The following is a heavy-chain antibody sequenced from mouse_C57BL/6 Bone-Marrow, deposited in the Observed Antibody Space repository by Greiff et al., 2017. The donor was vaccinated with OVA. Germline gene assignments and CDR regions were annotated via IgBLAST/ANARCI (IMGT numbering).Heavy chain of an antibody. D-gene: IGHD2-4*01. CDR2: INPGSGGT. CDR1: GYAFTNYL. CDR3: AREDYTRN. J-gene: IGHJ3*01. Sequence: QVQLQQPGAELVRPGSSVKLSCKASGYAFTNYLIEWVKQRPGQGLEWIGVINPGSGGTNYNEKFKGKATLTADKSSSTAYMQLSSLTSEDSAVYFCAREDYTRNWGQGTLVTVSA. V-gene: IGHV1-54*01.